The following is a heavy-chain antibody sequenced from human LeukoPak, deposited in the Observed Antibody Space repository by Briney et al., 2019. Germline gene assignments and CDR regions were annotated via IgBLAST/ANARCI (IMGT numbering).Heavy chain of an antibody. D-gene: IGHD6-19*01. V-gene: IGHV4-59*01. Sequence: SETLSLICTVSGGSISSYYWNWIRQPPGKGLEWIGYIYYSGSTNYNPSLKSRVTISVDTPKNQFSLKLSSVTAADTAVYYCARGGWYPESFQHWGQGALVTVSS. CDR2: IYYSGST. CDR1: GGSISSYY. J-gene: IGHJ1*01. CDR3: ARGGWYPESFQH.